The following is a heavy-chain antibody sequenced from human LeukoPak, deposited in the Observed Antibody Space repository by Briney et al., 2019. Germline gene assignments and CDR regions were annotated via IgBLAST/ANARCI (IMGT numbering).Heavy chain of an antibody. CDR2: ISGSGGST. Sequence: GGSLRLSCAASGFTFSSYGMSWVRQAPGKGLEWVSAISGSGGSTYYADSVKGRFTISRDNSKNTLYLQMNSLRAEDTAVYSCARGYSSSSWSLFDYWGQGTLVTVSS. J-gene: IGHJ4*02. CDR1: GFTFSSYG. D-gene: IGHD6-6*01. V-gene: IGHV3-23*01. CDR3: ARGYSSSSWSLFDY.